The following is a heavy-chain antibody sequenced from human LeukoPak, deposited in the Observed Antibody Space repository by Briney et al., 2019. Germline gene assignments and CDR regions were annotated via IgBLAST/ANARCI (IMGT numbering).Heavy chain of an antibody. CDR3: ATQRSSDFGHSWLDP. D-gene: IGHD4-17*01. V-gene: IGHV1-2*02. Sequence: ASVKVSCKASGDAFTADYLHWVRQAPGHGFEWMGRIYPKTGGSKAAQTFQGRVTMTRDTPSGTVFVEVSGLTSGDTATYYCATQRSSDFGHSWLDPWGQGTLVTVNS. J-gene: IGHJ5*02. CDR1: GDAFTADY. CDR2: IYPKTGGS.